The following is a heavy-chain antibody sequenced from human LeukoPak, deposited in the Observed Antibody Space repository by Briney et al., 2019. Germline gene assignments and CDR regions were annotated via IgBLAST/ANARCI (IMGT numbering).Heavy chain of an antibody. D-gene: IGHD6-19*01. CDR3: AKETEQWLRNGMDV. J-gene: IGHJ6*02. CDR1: GFTFSSYA. CDR2: ISGSGGST. Sequence: PGGSLRLSCAASGFTFSSYAMNWVRQAPGKGLEWVSAISGSGGSTYYADSVKGRFTISRDNSKNTLYLQMNSLRAEDTAVYYCAKETEQWLRNGMDVWGQGTTVTVSS. V-gene: IGHV3-23*01.